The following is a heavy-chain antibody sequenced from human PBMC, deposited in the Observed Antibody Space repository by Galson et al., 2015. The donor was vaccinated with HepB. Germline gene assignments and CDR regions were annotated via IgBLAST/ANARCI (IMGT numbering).Heavy chain of an antibody. CDR3: VRSRYTTSWFDY. CDR2: TNSDETTI. Sequence: SLRLSCAASGFTFSSYWMHWVRRGPGKGLVWVSRTNSDETTITYADSVKGRFTISRDKAKNTLYLQLNSLRAEDTALYYCVRSRYTTSWFDYWGQGTLVTVSS. CDR1: GFTFSSYW. D-gene: IGHD6-13*01. J-gene: IGHJ4*02. V-gene: IGHV3-74*01.